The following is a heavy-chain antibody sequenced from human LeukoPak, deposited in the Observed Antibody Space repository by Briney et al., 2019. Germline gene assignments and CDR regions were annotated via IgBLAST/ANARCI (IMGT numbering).Heavy chain of an antibody. CDR2: IRYDGSNK. CDR1: GFTFSSYG. V-gene: IGHV3-33*01. J-gene: IGHJ4*02. CDR3: AREDCNGGSCYLFDY. Sequence: GSLRPSCAASGFTFSSYGMHWVRQAPGKGLEWVAVIRYDGSNKYYADSVKGRFTISRDNSKNTLYLQMNSLRAEDTAVYYCAREDCNGGSCYLFDYWGQGTLVIVSS. D-gene: IGHD2-15*01.